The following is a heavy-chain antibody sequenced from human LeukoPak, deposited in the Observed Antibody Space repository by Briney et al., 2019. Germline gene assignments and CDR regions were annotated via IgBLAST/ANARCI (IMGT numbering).Heavy chain of an antibody. Sequence: GGSLRLSCAASGFTFSSYGMNWVRQAPGKGLEWVSSISSSSSYIYYADSVKGRFTISRDNAKNSLYLQMNSLRAEDTAVYYCARALIVGPTYFDYWGQGTLVTVSS. CDR1: GFTFSSYG. V-gene: IGHV3-21*01. CDR3: ARALIVGPTYFDY. D-gene: IGHD1-26*01. J-gene: IGHJ4*02. CDR2: ISSSSSYI.